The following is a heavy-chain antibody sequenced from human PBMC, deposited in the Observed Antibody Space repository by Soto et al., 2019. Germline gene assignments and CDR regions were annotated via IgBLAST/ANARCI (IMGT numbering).Heavy chain of an antibody. Sequence: DVHLVESGGGLVHPGQSLRLSCEVSGFTFSMYSMSWVRQAPGKGLEWVAKIPQEGGDGHYLDSVKGRFFISRDNAKNSVYLQMNSLRGEDTAIYYCARDHLILPAHDFFYGSDVWGKGATVTVSS. CDR3: ARDHLILPAHDFFYGSDV. J-gene: IGHJ6*04. CDR1: GFTFSMYS. D-gene: IGHD2-21*02. CDR2: IPQEGGDG. V-gene: IGHV3-7*03.